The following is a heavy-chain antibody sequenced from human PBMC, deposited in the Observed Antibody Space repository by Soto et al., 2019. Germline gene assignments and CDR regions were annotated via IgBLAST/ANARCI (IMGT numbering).Heavy chain of an antibody. CDR1: GYTFTGYY. Sequence: ASVKVSCKASGYTFTGYYMHWVRQAPGQGLEWMGWINPNSGGTNYAQKVQGRVTMTRDTSISTAYMELSRLRSDDTAVYYCAREEWLRLYYFDYWGQGPLVTVSS. V-gene: IGHV1-2*02. CDR2: INPNSGGT. D-gene: IGHD5-12*01. CDR3: AREEWLRLYYFDY. J-gene: IGHJ4*02.